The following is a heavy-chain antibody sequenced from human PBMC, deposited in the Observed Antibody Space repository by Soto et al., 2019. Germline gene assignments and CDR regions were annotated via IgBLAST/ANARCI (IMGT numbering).Heavy chain of an antibody. CDR2: MNPDSGNT. J-gene: IGHJ5*02. CDR1: GYTFTTYD. D-gene: IGHD3-10*01. V-gene: IGHV1-8*01. CDR3: ARDYYGSGSYSS. Sequence: QVQLVQSGAEVKKPGASVKVSCKASGYTFTTYDINWVRQATGQGFEWMGWMNPDSGNTGYAQKFQGRVTMTRNTLPSRADMELSSLRSEDTDGYYCARDYYGSGSYSSWVPGSLVTGSS.